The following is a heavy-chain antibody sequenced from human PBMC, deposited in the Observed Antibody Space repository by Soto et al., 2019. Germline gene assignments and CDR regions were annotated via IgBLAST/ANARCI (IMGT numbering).Heavy chain of an antibody. Sequence: EVQLVESGAGLVQPGRSLRLSCAASGFTFDDYAMHWVRQAPGKGLEWVSGISWNSGSIGYADSVKGRFTICRDNAKKSLYLQMNSLGAADTGVYCCAIELYRGRCQLLLSLDALDIWGQRAMVTVSS. CDR1: GFTFDDYA. J-gene: IGHJ3*02. CDR3: AIELYRGRCQLLLSLDALDI. D-gene: IGHD2-2*01. CDR2: ISWNSGSI. V-gene: IGHV3-9*01.